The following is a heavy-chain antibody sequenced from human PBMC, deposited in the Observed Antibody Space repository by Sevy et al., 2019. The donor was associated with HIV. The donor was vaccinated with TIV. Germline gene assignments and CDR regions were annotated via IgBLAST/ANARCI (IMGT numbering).Heavy chain of an antibody. V-gene: IGHV1-2*02. CDR1: GNTFTAYY. J-gene: IGHJ5*02. CDR3: ALGTIFEPKYFDP. D-gene: IGHD3-3*01. Sequence: ASVKVSCRASGNTFTAYYVHWVRQAPGQGLEWMGWINPNSGATKYAQKFQGRVTMTRDTSFSAVYMDLSRLTSADTAVYYCALGTIFEPKYFDPWGQGTLVTVSS. CDR2: INPNSGAT.